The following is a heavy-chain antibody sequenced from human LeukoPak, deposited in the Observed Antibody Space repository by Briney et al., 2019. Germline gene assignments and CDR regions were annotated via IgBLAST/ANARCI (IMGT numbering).Heavy chain of an antibody. CDR2: VIPNSGGT. V-gene: IGHV1-2*02. J-gene: IGHJ5*02. D-gene: IGHD2-2*01. CDR1: GYTFTGYY. Sequence: GASVKVSCKTSGYTFTGYYVHWVRQAPGQGLEWMGWVIPNSGGTTYAQKFQGRVTMTRDTSISTAYMELSRLRSDDTAVYYCARVVLGYCSSTSCQNPQRSLYNWFDPWGQGTLVTVSS. CDR3: ARVVLGYCSSTSCQNPQRSLYNWFDP.